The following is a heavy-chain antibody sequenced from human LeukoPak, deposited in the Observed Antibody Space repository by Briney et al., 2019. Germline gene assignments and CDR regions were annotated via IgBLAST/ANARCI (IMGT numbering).Heavy chain of an antibody. CDR2: IYYSGST. CDR1: GGSISSSSYY. D-gene: IGHD4-23*01. V-gene: IGHV4-39*01. CDR3: ARHPESGGDYYGMDV. J-gene: IGHJ6*02. Sequence: SETLSLTRTVSGGSISSSSYYWGWIRQPPGKGLEWIGSIYYSGSTYYNPSLKSRVTISVDTSKNQFSLKLSSVTAADTAVYYCARHPESGGDYYGMDVWGQGTTVTVSS.